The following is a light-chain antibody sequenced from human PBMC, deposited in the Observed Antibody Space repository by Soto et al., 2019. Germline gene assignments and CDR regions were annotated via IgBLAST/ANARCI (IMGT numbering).Light chain of an antibody. J-gene: IGKJ4*01. CDR1: QSVSSS. CDR3: QQYGGSLNTGLT. Sequence: DIQMTQSPSTLSAFVGDRVTITCRASQSVSSSLAWYQQKPGKAPKLLIYDASTLESGVPSRFSGSGYGTEFTLTINSLQPGDFAVYYCQQYGGSLNTGLTFGGGTKVEIK. V-gene: IGKV1-5*01. CDR2: DAS.